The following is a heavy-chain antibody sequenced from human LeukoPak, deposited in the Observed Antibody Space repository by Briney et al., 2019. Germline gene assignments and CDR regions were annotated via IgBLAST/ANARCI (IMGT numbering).Heavy chain of an antibody. Sequence: ASVKVSCKASGYTFTSNGISWVRQAPGQGLEWMGWISAYNGNTNYAQKLQGRVTMTTDTSTSTAYMELRSLRSDDTAVYYCARDRYLILPGNYYYYYYYMDVWGKGTTVTVSS. CDR1: GYTFTSNG. CDR2: ISAYNGNT. D-gene: IGHD1-1*01. CDR3: ARDRYLILPGNYYYYYYYMDV. V-gene: IGHV1-18*01. J-gene: IGHJ6*03.